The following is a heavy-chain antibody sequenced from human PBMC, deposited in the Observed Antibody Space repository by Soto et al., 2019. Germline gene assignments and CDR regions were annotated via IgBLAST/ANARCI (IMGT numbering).Heavy chain of an antibody. J-gene: IGHJ5*02. V-gene: IGHV1-69*01. CDR1: GGNFTNYG. CDR2: IIPLFGTT. D-gene: IGHD6-13*01. CDR3: ARAHGSSWYDWFDP. Sequence: QVQLVQSGAELKKPGSSVKVSCKAFGGNFTNYGISWVRQAPGQGLEWMGGIIPLFGTTNYAQKFRGRVTVTADESTSTVYMEVNCLRSEDTAIYYCARAHGSSWYDWFDPWGQGTLVIVSS.